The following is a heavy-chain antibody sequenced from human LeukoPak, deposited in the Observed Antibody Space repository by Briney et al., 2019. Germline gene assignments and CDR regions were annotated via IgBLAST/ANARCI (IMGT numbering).Heavy chain of an antibody. CDR1: GGSFSGYY. J-gene: IGHJ4*02. Sequence: PSETLSLTCAPYGGSFSGYYWSWIRQTPGKVLEWIGEINHSGITNYNPSLKSRVTISVDTSKNQFSLKLSSVTAADTAVYYCCSGSYYFDYWGQGTLVTVSS. D-gene: IGHD3-10*02. CDR2: INHSGIT. V-gene: IGHV4-34*07. CDR3: CSGSYYFDY.